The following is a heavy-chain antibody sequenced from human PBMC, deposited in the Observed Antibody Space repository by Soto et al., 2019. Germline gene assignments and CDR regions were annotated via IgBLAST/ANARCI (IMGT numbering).Heavy chain of an antibody. CDR3: AHWQWEVLDY. D-gene: IGHD1-26*01. J-gene: IGHJ4*02. Sequence: QITLKESGPTLVKPTQTLTLPCTFSGFSLSTSGVGVGWIRQPPGKALEWLALIYCDDDERYSPSLTSRLTITKDNSNNQVMPTTTNINPMNAVTDYCAHWQWEVLDYWGQGTQVTVSS. CDR1: GFSLSTSGVG. CDR2: IYCDDDE. V-gene: IGHV2-5*02.